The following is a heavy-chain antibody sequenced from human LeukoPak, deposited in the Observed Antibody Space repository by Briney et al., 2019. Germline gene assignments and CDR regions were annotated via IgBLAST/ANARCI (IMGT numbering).Heavy chain of an antibody. CDR3: VRGYSGYAY. CDR1: GFTFSSYW. CDR2: IKQDGSEK. V-gene: IGHV3-7*03. D-gene: IGHD5-12*01. J-gene: IGHJ4*02. Sequence: GGSLRLSCAASGFTFSSYWMNWVRQAPGKGLEWVANIKQDGSEKCYVDSVKGRFTISRDNAKNSLYLQMNSLRAEDTAVYYCVRGYSGYAYWGQGTLVTVSS.